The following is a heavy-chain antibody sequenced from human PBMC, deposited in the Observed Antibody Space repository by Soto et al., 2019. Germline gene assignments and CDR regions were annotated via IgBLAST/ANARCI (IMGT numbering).Heavy chain of an antibody. Sequence: SETLSLTCAVSGGSISSSNWWSWVRQPPGKGLEWIGEIYHSGSTNYNPSLKSRVTISVDKSKNQFSLKLSSVTAAETAVYYCARDNSSSGYPRFDHWGQRTLVTV. J-gene: IGHJ1*01. CDR3: ARDNSSSGYPRFDH. CDR2: IYHSGST. V-gene: IGHV4-4*02. CDR1: GGSISSSNW. D-gene: IGHD3-22*01.